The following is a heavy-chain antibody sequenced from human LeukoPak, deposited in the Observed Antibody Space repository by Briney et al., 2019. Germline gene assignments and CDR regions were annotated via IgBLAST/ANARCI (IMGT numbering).Heavy chain of an antibody. CDR3: AKNGGPHGMDV. D-gene: IGHD3-16*01. V-gene: IGHV3-7*02. Sequence: GGSLRLSCAASGFTFSSYWMSWVRQAPGKGLEWVANIKHDGSETNYVDSVKGRFTISRDNAKNSLHLQMNSLRVEDTAAYYCAKNGGPHGMDVWGQGTTVTVSS. CDR1: GFTFSSYW. J-gene: IGHJ6*02. CDR2: IKHDGSET.